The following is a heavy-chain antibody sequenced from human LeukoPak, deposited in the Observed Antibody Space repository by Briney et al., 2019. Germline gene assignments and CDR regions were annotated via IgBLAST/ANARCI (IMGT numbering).Heavy chain of an antibody. D-gene: IGHD2-15*01. J-gene: IGHJ3*02. Sequence: ASVKVSCKVSGYTLTELSMHWVRQAPGKGLEWMGGFDPEGGETIYAQKFQGRVTMTEDTSTDTAYMELSSLRSEDTAVYYCATGLGYCSGGSCYEGEDDAFDIWGQGTIVTVSS. CDR1: GYTLTELS. V-gene: IGHV1-24*01. CDR3: ATGLGYCSGGSCYEGEDDAFDI. CDR2: FDPEGGET.